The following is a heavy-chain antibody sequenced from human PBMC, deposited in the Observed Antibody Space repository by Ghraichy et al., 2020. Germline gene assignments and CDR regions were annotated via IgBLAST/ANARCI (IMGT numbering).Heavy chain of an antibody. J-gene: IGHJ4*02. CDR1: GGSISRYY. CDR3: ARGGQDLGRENSGARVPLDS. CDR2: IYYSGST. V-gene: IGHV4-59*01. D-gene: IGHD6-19*01. Sequence: SETLSLTCTVSGGSISRYYWNWIRQSPGKGPEWIGYIYYSGSTDYNPSLKSRVTISVDTSKNQFSLKVTSVTAADTAIYYCARGGQDLGRENSGARVPLDSGGQGIQVTVSS.